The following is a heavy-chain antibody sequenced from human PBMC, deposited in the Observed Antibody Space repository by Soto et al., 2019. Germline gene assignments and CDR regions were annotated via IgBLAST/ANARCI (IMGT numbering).Heavy chain of an antibody. Sequence: EVQLVESGGGLVQPGGSLRLSCAASGFTFSSYEMNWVRQAPGKGLEWVSYISSSGSTIYYADSVKGRFTISRDNAKNSLYLQMNSLRAEDTAVYYCARGGAYYYGMDVWGQGITVTVSS. CDR2: ISSSGSTI. J-gene: IGHJ6*02. CDR3: ARGGAYYYGMDV. CDR1: GFTFSSYE. V-gene: IGHV3-48*03.